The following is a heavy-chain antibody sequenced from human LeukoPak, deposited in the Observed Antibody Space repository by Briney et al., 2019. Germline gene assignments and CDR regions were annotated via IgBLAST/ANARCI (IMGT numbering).Heavy chain of an antibody. D-gene: IGHD6-19*01. CDR2: TYYRSKWYN. CDR1: GDSVSSNSAA. J-gene: IGHJ5*02. Sequence: SLTLSLTCAISGDSVSSNSAAWNWIRQSPSRGLEWLGRTYYRSKWYNDYAVSVKSRITINPDTSKNQFSLQLNSVTPEDTAVYYCARDMYSSGWYVNWFDPWGQGTLVTVSS. CDR3: ARDMYSSGWYVNWFDP. V-gene: IGHV6-1*01.